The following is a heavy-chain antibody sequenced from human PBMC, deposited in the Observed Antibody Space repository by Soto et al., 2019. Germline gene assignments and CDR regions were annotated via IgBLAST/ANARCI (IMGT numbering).Heavy chain of an antibody. Sequence: QVQLVQSGGEVKKPGASVKVSCKASGYTFTNYGISWVRQAPGQGLEWMGWINVYNGNRKYAQKVQGRVTMATDTTTTTAYMGLRSLRSDDTAVYYCARGVGSGSYYNQYNWFDPWGQGTLVTVSS. D-gene: IGHD3-10*01. CDR2: INVYNGNR. J-gene: IGHJ5*02. CDR1: GYTFTNYG. CDR3: ARGVGSGSYYNQYNWFDP. V-gene: IGHV1-18*01.